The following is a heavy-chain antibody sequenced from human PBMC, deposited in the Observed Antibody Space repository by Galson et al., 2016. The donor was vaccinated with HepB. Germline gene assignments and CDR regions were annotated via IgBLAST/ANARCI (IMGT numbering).Heavy chain of an antibody. Sequence: SVKVSCKASGGTFSSYDINWVRQAPGQGLEWMGRIISLLGIANYAQKFQGRLTITADKYTSTAYMELSSLRSEDTAVYYCARSLSYGDNSYPDYWGQGTLVTVSS. CDR2: IISLLGIA. D-gene: IGHD4-23*01. CDR1: GGTFSSYD. CDR3: ARSLSYGDNSYPDY. J-gene: IGHJ4*02. V-gene: IGHV1-69*04.